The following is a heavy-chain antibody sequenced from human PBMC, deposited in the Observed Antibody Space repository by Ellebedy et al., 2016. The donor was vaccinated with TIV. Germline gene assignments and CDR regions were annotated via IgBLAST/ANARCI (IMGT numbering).Heavy chain of an antibody. D-gene: IGHD2-15*01. Sequence: ASVKVSXKASGYTFADNYIHWVRQAPGQGLEWLGIINPSGGNPKYTLKFQGRITMTRDTSTSTVYIDLHSLRSEDTAIYYCARDSLGYCSGGICYPSYNMDVWGQGTTVTVSS. J-gene: IGHJ6*02. V-gene: IGHV1-46*01. CDR3: ARDSLGYCSGGICYPSYNMDV. CDR1: GYTFADNY. CDR2: INPSGGNP.